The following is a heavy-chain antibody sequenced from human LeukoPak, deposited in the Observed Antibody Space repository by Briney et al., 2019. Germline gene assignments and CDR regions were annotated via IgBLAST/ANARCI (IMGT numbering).Heavy chain of an antibody. CDR2: ISSSSSYI. J-gene: IGHJ6*02. D-gene: IGHD1-1*01. CDR3: AREIVDNWNYYYGMDV. Sequence: KPGGSLRLSCAASGFTFSSYSMNWVHQAPGKGLEWVSSISSSSSYIYYADSVKGRFTISRDNAKNSLYLQMNSLRAEDTAVYYCAREIVDNWNYYYGMDVWGQGTTVTVSS. CDR1: GFTFSSYS. V-gene: IGHV3-21*01.